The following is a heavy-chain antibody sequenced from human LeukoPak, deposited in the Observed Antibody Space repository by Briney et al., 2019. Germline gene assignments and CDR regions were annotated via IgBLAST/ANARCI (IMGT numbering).Heavy chain of an antibody. Sequence: HPGGSLRLSCAASGFTFSSYAMHWVRQAPGKGLEWVAVISYDGSNKYYADSVKSRFTISRDNSKNTLYLQMNSLRAEDTAVYYCARGLMVWLRHREFDYWGQGTLVTVSS. V-gene: IGHV3-30*04. D-gene: IGHD5-12*01. CDR2: ISYDGSNK. CDR3: ARGLMVWLRHREFDY. J-gene: IGHJ4*02. CDR1: GFTFSSYA.